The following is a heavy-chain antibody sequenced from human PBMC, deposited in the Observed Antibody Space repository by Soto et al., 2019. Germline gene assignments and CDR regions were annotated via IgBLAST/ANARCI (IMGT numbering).Heavy chain of an antibody. CDR3: AREGSGSYWHYGMDV. J-gene: IGHJ6*02. Sequence: EVQLVESGGGLVQPGGSLRLSCAASGFTFSSYEMNWVRQAPGKGLEWVSYISSSGSTIYYADSVKGRFTISRDNAKNSLYLQMNSLRAEDTAVYYCAREGSGSYWHYGMDVWGQGTTVTVSS. CDR2: ISSSGSTI. V-gene: IGHV3-48*03. D-gene: IGHD1-26*01. CDR1: GFTFSSYE.